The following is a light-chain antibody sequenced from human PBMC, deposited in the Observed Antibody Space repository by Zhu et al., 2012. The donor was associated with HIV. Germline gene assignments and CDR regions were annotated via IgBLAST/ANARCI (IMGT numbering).Light chain of an antibody. CDR2: RAS. V-gene: IGKV3D-15*01. CDR1: QSVGTN. CDR3: QQYNNWPST. Sequence: ETVMTQSPATLSVSPGERSTLSCRASQSVGTNLAWYQQKPGQVPRLLISRASTRATGIPDRFSGSGSGTDSTLTISSLQSEDFAVYYCQQYNNWPSTFGQGTKVEIK. J-gene: IGKJ1*01.